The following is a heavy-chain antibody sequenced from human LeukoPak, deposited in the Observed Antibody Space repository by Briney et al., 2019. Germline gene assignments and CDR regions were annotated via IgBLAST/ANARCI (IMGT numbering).Heavy chain of an antibody. D-gene: IGHD6-19*01. J-gene: IGHJ4*02. Sequence: ASVQVSCQASGYTFTSYYMHWVLQAPVQGLEWMGIINPSGGSTSYAQKFQRRVTMTRDTPTSTVYMELSSLRSEDTAVYYCARGAEWLTLDYWGQGTLVTVSS. CDR2: INPSGGST. CDR3: ARGAEWLTLDY. CDR1: GYTFTSYY. V-gene: IGHV1-46*01.